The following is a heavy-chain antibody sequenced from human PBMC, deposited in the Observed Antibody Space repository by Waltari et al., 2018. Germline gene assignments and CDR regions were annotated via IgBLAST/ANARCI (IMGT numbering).Heavy chain of an antibody. J-gene: IGHJ6*03. V-gene: IGHV1-2*06. CDR1: GYTFTGRH. CDR2: IKPNSGVT. CDR3: AREATHSYYYFLDV. Sequence: QVQLVQSGAEVKKPGASGKVSCAASGYTFTGRHLHWVRQAPGQGREWMGRIKPNSGVTDYAQKFQDRVTMTRDTSSSTAYMELSGLRSDDTAVYYCAREATHSYYYFLDVWGKGTTVTVSS.